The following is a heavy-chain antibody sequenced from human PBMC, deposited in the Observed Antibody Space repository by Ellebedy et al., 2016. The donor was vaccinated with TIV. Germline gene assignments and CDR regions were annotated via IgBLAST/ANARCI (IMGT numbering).Heavy chain of an antibody. CDR2: ISSSSSYI. CDR1: GFTFSNAW. V-gene: IGHV3-21*01. J-gene: IGHJ4*02. Sequence: PGGSLRLSCAASGFTFSNAWMNWVRQAPGKGLEWVSSISSSSSYIYYADSVKGRFTISRDNAKNSLYLQMNSLRAEDTAVYYCARDPQYYFDYWGQGTLVTVSS. CDR3: ARDPQYYFDY.